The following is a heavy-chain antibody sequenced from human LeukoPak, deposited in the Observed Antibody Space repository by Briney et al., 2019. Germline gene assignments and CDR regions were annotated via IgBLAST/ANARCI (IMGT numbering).Heavy chain of an antibody. CDR3: ARFSFDWSFARSNDY. V-gene: IGHV1-18*01. D-gene: IGHD3-9*01. Sequence: ASVKVSCKASGYTFTNYGISWVRQAPGQGLEWVGWVSTYNSNTYYAQKVQGRVTMTTDASTSTAYMELRSLRSDDTAVYYCARFSFDWSFARSNDYWGQGTLVTVSS. J-gene: IGHJ4*02. CDR2: VSTYNSNT. CDR1: GYTFTNYG.